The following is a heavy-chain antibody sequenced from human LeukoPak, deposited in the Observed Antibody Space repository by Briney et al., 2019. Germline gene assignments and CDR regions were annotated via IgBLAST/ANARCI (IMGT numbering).Heavy chain of an antibody. Sequence: PGRSLRLSCAASGFTFSSYAMHWVRQAPGKGLEWVAVISYDGSNKYYADSVKGRFTISRDNSKNTLYLQMNSLRSEDTAVYYCARDGGYCSSTSCYVPRYWGQGTLVTVSS. CDR3: ARDGGYCSSTSCYVPRY. D-gene: IGHD2-2*01. CDR1: GFTFSSYA. CDR2: ISYDGSNK. V-gene: IGHV3-30*04. J-gene: IGHJ4*02.